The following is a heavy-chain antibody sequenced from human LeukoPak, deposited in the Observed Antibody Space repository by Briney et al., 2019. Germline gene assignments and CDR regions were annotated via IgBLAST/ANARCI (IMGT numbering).Heavy chain of an antibody. CDR1: GFSFSTPP. CDR2: MNNGPGAT. J-gene: IGHJ6*02. D-gene: IGHD5-12*01. V-gene: IGHV3-23*01. CDR3: AKTHYDLLDV. Sequence: GGSLSLSCAASGFSFSTPPMSCVRQPPGKGLEWVSAMNNGPGATFYRDSVRGRFTISRDDSKSTLYLQMNSLRAEDKGTYYCAKTHYDLLDVWGQGTTVTVSS.